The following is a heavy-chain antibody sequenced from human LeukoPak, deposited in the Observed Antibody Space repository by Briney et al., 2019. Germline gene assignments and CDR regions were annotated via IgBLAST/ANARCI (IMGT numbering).Heavy chain of an antibody. Sequence: GGSLRLSCAASGFTFSSYGMHWVRQAPGKGLEWVAVISYDGSNKYYADSVKGRFTISRDNSKNTLYLQMNSLRAEDTAVYYCAKAEDYWFDPWGQGTLVTVSS. CDR2: ISYDGSNK. J-gene: IGHJ5*02. D-gene: IGHD2-15*01. CDR3: AKAEDYWFDP. CDR1: GFTFSSYG. V-gene: IGHV3-30*18.